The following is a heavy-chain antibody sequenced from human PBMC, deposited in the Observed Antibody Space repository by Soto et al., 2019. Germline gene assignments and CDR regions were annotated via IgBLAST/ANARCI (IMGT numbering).Heavy chain of an antibody. J-gene: IGHJ4*02. CDR2: INPSGGST. CDR3: TRGSYFDY. CDR1: GYTFTSYY. V-gene: IGHV1-46*01. Sequence: ASVKVSCKASGYTFTSYYIHWVRQAPGQGLEWMGIINPSGGSTTYAQKFQGRVTMTRDTSTSTVYMELSSLRSEDTAVYNYTRGSYFDYWGQADVVTISS.